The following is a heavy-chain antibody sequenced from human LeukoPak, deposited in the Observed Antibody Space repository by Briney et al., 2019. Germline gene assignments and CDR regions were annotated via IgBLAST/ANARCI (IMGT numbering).Heavy chain of an antibody. V-gene: IGHV4-34*01. D-gene: IGHD3-22*01. CDR1: GGSFSGYY. CDR3: ARDPGYYDSSGYFDY. CDR2: INHSGST. Sequence: SETLSLTCAVYGGSFSGYYWSWIRQPPGKGLEWIGEINHSGSTNYNPSLKSRVTISVDTSENQFSLKLSSVTAADTAVYYCARDPGYYDSSGYFDYWGQGTLVTVSS. J-gene: IGHJ4*02.